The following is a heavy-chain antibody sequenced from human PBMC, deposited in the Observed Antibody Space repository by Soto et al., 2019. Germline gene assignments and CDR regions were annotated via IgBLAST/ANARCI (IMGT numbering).Heavy chain of an antibody. V-gene: IGHV4-31*03. Sequence: SETLSLTCTVSGGSISSVGYYWSWIRQHPGKGLEWIGYIYYSGSTYYNPSLKSRVTISVDESKNQFSLKLSSVTAADTAVYYCARVHLGLQNRAGYYYYGIDXWGQGTTVTVS. CDR1: GGSISSVGYY. CDR2: IYYSGST. J-gene: IGHJ6*02. D-gene: IGHD2-21*02. CDR3: ARVHLGLQNRAGYYYYGIDX.